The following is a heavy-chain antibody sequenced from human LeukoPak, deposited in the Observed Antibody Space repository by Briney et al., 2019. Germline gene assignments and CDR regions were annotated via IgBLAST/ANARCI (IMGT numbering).Heavy chain of an antibody. CDR3: ARDHRGGSPRGSAFDI. CDR1: GYDFSIYT. V-gene: IGHV7-4-1*02. Sequence: GASVKVSCKPSGYDFSIYTLNWVRQVPGQGPEWMGWMNTNTGKATYAQDFRGRFVFSFDSSVSTAYLEITSLQAADTAVYYCARDHRGGSPRGSAFDIWGQGTMVTVSS. J-gene: IGHJ3*02. CDR2: MNTNTGKA. D-gene: IGHD1-26*01.